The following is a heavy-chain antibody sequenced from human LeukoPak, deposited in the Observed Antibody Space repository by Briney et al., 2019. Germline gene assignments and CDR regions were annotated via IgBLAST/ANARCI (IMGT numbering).Heavy chain of an antibody. Sequence: SETLSLTCAVYGGSFSGHFWTWIRQPPGKGLEWIGEISHSGSTNYNPSLKSRVTISVDTSKNQFSLKLSSVTAADTAVYYCAKTYYDILTGYGGPYYMDVWGKGTTVTVSS. CDR2: ISHSGST. CDR3: AKTYYDILTGYGGPYYMDV. D-gene: IGHD3-9*01. J-gene: IGHJ6*03. CDR1: GGSFSGHF. V-gene: IGHV4-34*01.